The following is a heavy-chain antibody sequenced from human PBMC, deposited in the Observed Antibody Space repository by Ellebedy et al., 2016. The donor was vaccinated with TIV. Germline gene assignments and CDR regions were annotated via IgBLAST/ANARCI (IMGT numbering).Heavy chain of an antibody. CDR1: GYTLTELS. CDR2: FDPEDGET. V-gene: IGHV1-24*01. J-gene: IGHJ6*02. CDR3: ATRDSSGSYYYYYGMDV. D-gene: IGHD1-26*01. Sequence: AASVQVSCKVSGYTLTELSMHWARQAPGKGLEWMGGFDPEDGETIYAQKFQGRVTMTEDTSTDTAYMELSSLRSEDTAVYYCATRDSSGSYYYYYGMDVWGQGTTVTVSS.